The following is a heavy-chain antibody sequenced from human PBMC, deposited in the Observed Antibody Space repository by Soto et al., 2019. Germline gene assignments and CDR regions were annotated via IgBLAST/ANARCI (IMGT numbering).Heavy chain of an antibody. D-gene: IGHD3-22*01. CDR2: INHSGST. CDR1: GGSFSGYS. J-gene: IGHJ6*04. V-gene: IGHV4-34*01. Sequence: SGTLSLTCAVYGGSFSGYSWSWIRQPPGKGLEWIGEINHSGSTTYTPSLTSRVTISVDTSKNKFPLKLSSVTAADTAVYYCARSRGRADYYSYASIGYYRSHDGKAFWGKGTTVTVSA. CDR3: ARSRGRADYYSYASIGYYRSHDGKAF.